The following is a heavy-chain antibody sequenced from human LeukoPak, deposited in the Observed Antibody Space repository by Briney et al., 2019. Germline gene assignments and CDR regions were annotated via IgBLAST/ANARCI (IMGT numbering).Heavy chain of an antibody. CDR2: INHSGST. CDR3: ATRTSHLDY. CDR1: GGSFSGNY. V-gene: IGHV4-34*01. Sequence: SETLSLTCALYGGSFSGNYWSWIRQPPGKGLEWIGEINHSGSTNYSPSLKSRVTISVDTSKNQFALRLSSVTAADTAVYYCATRTSHLDYWGQGTLVTVSS. J-gene: IGHJ4*02. D-gene: IGHD2-2*01.